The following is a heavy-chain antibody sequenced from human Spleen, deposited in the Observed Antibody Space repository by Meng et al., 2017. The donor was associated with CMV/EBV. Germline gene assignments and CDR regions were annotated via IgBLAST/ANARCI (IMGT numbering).Heavy chain of an antibody. CDR2: ISSSSSYI. CDR3: ARGEWDIVVVPAAIGYDY. V-gene: IGHV3-21*01. D-gene: IGHD2-2*02. J-gene: IGHJ4*02. Sequence: GGSLRLSCAASGFDFRRYAMNWVRQAPGRGLEWVSSISSSSSYIYYADSVKGRFTISRDNAKNSLYLQMNSLRAEDTAVYYCARGEWDIVVVPAAIGYDYWGQGTLVTVSS. CDR1: GFDFRRYA.